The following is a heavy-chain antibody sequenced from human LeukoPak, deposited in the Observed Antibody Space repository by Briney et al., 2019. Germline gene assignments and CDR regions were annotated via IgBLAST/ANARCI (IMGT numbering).Heavy chain of an antibody. J-gene: IGHJ4*02. CDR1: GFTFNNYA. CDR3: ATRDSYDSSGFYYYYFDY. D-gene: IGHD3-22*01. Sequence: GGSLRLSCAASGFTFNNYAMSWVRQAPGKGLEWVSGICGSGGSTYYADSVKGRFPISRDDSGNTLYLQMNSLRADGTAVYYCATRDSYDSSGFYYYYFDYWGQGTLVTVSS. CDR2: ICGSGGST. V-gene: IGHV3-23*01.